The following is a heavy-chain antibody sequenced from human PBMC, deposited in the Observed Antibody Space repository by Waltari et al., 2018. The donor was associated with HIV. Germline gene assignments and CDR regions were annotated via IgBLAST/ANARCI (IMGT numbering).Heavy chain of an antibody. CDR2: FSFDGSNQ. V-gene: IGHV3-30*03. J-gene: IGHJ4*02. CDR1: GFTFRNYG. CDR3: ATGQQVWETWSQLDY. D-gene: IGHD1-1*01. Sequence: QVQLVESGGGVVQPGRSLRLSCAASGFTFRNYGMHWVRQAPGNGLGWVAVFSFDGSNQYYADAVGGRFTISKDNSKKKVFLQMNSLRLDDSALYYCATGQQVWETWSQLDYWGQGTLVIVSS.